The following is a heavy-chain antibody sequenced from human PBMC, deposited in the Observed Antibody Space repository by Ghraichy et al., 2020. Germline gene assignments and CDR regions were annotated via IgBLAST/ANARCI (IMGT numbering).Heavy chain of an antibody. CDR3: VRDHGEAYSSSWGPFDY. V-gene: IGHV6-1*01. D-gene: IGHD6-6*01. J-gene: IGHJ4*02. Sequence: SQTLSLTCAISGDSVSSDSTAWNWIRQSPSRGLEWLGRTYYRSKWYNDYALSVRSRITINPDTSKNQFSLHLDSVTPEDTAVYYCVRDHGEAYSSSWGPFDYWGQGTLVTVSS. CDR2: TYYRSKWYN. CDR1: GDSVSSDSTA.